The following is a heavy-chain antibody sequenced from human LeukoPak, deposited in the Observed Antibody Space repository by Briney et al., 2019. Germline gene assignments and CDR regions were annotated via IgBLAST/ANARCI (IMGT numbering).Heavy chain of an antibody. D-gene: IGHD3-10*01. Sequence: SETLSLTCTISGASISSFYWSWIRQPPGKGLEWIGCINYSGSTNYNPSLKSRVTISVDTSKNQFSLKLSSVTAADTAVYYCASTGYYGVAEYFQHWGQGTLVTVSS. V-gene: IGHV4-59*08. CDR2: INYSGST. CDR1: GASISSFY. J-gene: IGHJ1*01. CDR3: ASTGYYGVAEYFQH.